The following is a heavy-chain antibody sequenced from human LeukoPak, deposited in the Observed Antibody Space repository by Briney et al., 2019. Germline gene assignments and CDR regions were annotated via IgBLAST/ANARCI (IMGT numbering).Heavy chain of an antibody. V-gene: IGHV1-18*01. D-gene: IGHD3-10*01. CDR2: ISAYNGNT. Sequence: ASVKVSCKASGYTFTSYGISWVRQAPGQGLEWMGWISAYNGNTNYAQKLQGRVTMTTDTSTSTAYMELRSLRSDDTAVYYCARDRNYYGSGSYHNYHGMDVWGQGTTVTVSS. J-gene: IGHJ6*02. CDR3: ARDRNYYGSGSYHNYHGMDV. CDR1: GYTFTSYG.